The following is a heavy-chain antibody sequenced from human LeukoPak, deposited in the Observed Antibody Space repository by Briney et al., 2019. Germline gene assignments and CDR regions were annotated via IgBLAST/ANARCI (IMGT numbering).Heavy chain of an antibody. CDR2: INPSGGST. Sequence: ASVKVSCKASGYTFTSYYMHWVRQAPGQGLEWMGIINPSGGSTSYAQKFQGRVTMTRDMSTSTVYMELSSLRAEDTAVYYCARDNSREWELPKAFDYWGQGTLVTVSS. CDR1: GYTFTSYY. CDR3: ARDNSREWELPKAFDY. D-gene: IGHD1-26*01. V-gene: IGHV1-46*01. J-gene: IGHJ4*02.